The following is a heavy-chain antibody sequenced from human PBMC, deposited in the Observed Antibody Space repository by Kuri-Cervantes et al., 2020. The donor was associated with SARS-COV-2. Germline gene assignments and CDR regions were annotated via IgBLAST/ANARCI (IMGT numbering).Heavy chain of an antibody. D-gene: IGHD2-21*02. Sequence: SETLSLTCTVSGASISGNYWTGIRQSPGEGLEWIAYIHYNGDPSYSPFFKRRVTISVDRSMNQISLKLYSVTAADTAVYFSARNDCVRIFYGLDVWGQGTTGTVSS. CDR2: IHYNGDP. V-gene: IGHV4-59*01. J-gene: IGHJ6*02. CDR3: ARNDCVRIFYGLDV. CDR1: GASISGNY.